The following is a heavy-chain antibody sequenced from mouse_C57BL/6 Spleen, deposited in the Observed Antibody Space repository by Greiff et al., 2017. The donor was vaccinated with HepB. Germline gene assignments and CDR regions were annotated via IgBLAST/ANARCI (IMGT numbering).Heavy chain of an antibody. Sequence: QVTLKECGPGILQPSQTLSLTCSFSGFSLSTFGMGVGWIRQPSGKGLEWLAHIWWDDDKYYNPALKSRHTISKDTSKNQVFLKIANVDTADTATYYCARADYYGSSYWYFDVWGTGTTVTVSS. V-gene: IGHV8-8*01. CDR2: IWWDDDK. CDR3: ARADYYGSSYWYFDV. D-gene: IGHD1-1*01. J-gene: IGHJ1*03. CDR1: GFSLSTFGMG.